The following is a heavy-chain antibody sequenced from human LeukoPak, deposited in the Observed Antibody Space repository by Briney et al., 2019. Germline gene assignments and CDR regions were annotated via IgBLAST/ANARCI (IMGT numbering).Heavy chain of an antibody. CDR2: IYYSGST. V-gene: IGHV4-59*13. D-gene: IGHD1-26*01. CDR3: AQDRVCGSTAAFVI. CDR1: DGSITTTD. J-gene: IGHJ3*02. Sequence: SETLSSPCTVFDGSITTTDWTWVRQPPGKGLEWIGFIYYSGSTNYNPSLKSRVAISVDRSNNQFSLKLSSVTAEDTAVYYCAQDRVCGSTAAFVICLQGTMVTASS.